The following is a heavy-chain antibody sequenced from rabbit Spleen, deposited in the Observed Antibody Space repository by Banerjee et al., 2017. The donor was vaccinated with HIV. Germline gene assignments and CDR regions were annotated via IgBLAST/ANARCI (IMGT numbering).Heavy chain of an antibody. CDR2: IDTGSSDFP. V-gene: IGHV1S40*01. CDR1: GVSFSSNYY. J-gene: IGHJ4*01. Sequence: QSLEESGGGLVQPEGSLTLTCTASGVSFSSNYYMCWVRQAPGKGLEWILCIDTGSSDFPYSASRANSPVTCSKTPSSPGTLQVSRLRAAHTASVCGARAAEFRVVYRNLWGPAPWSPS. D-gene: IGHD4-2*01. CDR3: ARAAEFRVVYRNL.